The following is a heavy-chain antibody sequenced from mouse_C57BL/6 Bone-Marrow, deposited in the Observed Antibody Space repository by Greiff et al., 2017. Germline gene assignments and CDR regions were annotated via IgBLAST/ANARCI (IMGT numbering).Heavy chain of an antibody. D-gene: IGHD1-1*01. CDR1: GYTFTSYW. V-gene: IGHV1-74*01. Sequence: VKLQESGAELVKPGASVKVSCKASGYTFTSYWMHWVKQRPGQGLEWIGRIHPSDSDTNYNQKFKGKATLTVDKSSSTAYMQLSSLTSEDSAVYYCAITLLNYGSSYYAMEYWGQGTSVTVSS. J-gene: IGHJ4*01. CDR3: AITLLNYGSSYYAMEY. CDR2: IHPSDSDT.